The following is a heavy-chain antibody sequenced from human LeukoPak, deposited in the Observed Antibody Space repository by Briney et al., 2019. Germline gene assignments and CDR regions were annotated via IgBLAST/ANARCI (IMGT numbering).Heavy chain of an antibody. J-gene: IGHJ4*02. Sequence: PSETLSLTCTVSGNSLSSSYWSWVRQPAGKGLEWIGRIYTSGYTNYNPSLKSRVTMSVDTSKNQFSLKVTSVTAADTALYYCGRSAGFVHFDHWGQGTLVTVSS. CDR1: GNSLSSSY. D-gene: IGHD3-16*01. V-gene: IGHV4-4*07. CDR3: GRSAGFVHFDH. CDR2: IYTSGYT.